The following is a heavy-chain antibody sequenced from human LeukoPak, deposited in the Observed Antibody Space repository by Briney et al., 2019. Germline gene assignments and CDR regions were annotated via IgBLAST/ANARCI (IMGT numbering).Heavy chain of an antibody. Sequence: PGGSLRLSCAACGFTFSDYYRSWIRQAAWKGLEWVSYISSSGSIIYYAGSVKGRFTISRDNAKNSLYLQMNSLRAEDTAVYYCARDLGSRPQQLVLYYYGMDVWGQGTTVTVSS. J-gene: IGHJ6*02. CDR1: GFTFSDYY. V-gene: IGHV3-11*01. CDR2: ISSSGSII. CDR3: ARDLGSRPQQLVLYYYGMDV. D-gene: IGHD6-6*01.